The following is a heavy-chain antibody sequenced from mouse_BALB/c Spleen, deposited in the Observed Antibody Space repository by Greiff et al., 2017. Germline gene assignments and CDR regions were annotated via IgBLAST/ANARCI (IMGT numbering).Heavy chain of an antibody. J-gene: IGHJ3*01. V-gene: IGHV1S56*01. CDR2: IYPGDGST. D-gene: IGHD1-1*01. Sequence: QVQLQKSGPELVKPGALVKISCKASGYTFTSYDINWVKQRPGQGLEWIGWIYPGDGSTKYNEKFKGKATLTADKSSSTAYMQLSSLTSENSAVYFCARRDYYGSSPMFAYWGQGTLVTVSA. CDR1: GYTFTSYD. CDR3: ARRDYYGSSPMFAY.